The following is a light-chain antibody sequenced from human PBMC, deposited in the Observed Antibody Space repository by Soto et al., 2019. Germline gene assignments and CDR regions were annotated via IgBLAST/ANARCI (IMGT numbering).Light chain of an antibody. J-gene: IGKJ1*01. CDR1: QSVSGSY. CDR3: YQYDSVPCT. V-gene: IGKV3-20*01. CDR2: DAS. Sequence: IVMTQSPGTLSWSPGEVATLSCRASQSVSGSYLAWYQQKPGQAPRLVIYDASTRATGIPDRFSGSGSGKDFTLTISRLEPEDFAVHLCYQYDSVPCTFGHVTKVEIX.